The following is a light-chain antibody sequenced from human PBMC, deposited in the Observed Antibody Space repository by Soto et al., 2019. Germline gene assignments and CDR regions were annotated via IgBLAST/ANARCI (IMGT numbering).Light chain of an antibody. Sequence: EIVLTKSPGTLSLSPGERATLSCRASQSVSSSYLAWYQHKPGQAPRLLIYGASSRATGIPDRFSGSGSGTDFTLTINRLEPEDFAVYYCQQYGSSPHTFGQGTKLEIK. CDR1: QSVSSSY. V-gene: IGKV3-20*01. J-gene: IGKJ2*01. CDR2: GAS. CDR3: QQYGSSPHT.